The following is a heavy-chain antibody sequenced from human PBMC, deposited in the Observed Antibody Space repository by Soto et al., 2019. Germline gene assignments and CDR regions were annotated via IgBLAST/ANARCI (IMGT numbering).Heavy chain of an antibody. Sequence: QVQLVQSGAEVTKPGASVTVSCKASGYTFPTYGLSWVRQAPGQGLEGMGWIVANSGNTVYAQEFQGRVTMTTDTSTHTAYMELRSLRSDDTALYYYARVAGYGSGSRHFDNWGQGTLVTVSS. D-gene: IGHD3-10*01. CDR2: IVANSGNT. CDR3: ARVAGYGSGSRHFDN. V-gene: IGHV1-18*01. CDR1: GYTFPTYG. J-gene: IGHJ4*02.